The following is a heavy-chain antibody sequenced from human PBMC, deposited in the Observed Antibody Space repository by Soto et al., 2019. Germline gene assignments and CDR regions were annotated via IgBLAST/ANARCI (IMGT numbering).Heavy chain of an antibody. D-gene: IGHD4-17*01. Sequence: QVQLQESGPGLVKPSETLSLTCTVSGGSISSYYWSWIRQPPGKGLEWIGYIYYSGSTNYNPSLKSRVTISVDTSKNQFSLKLSSVTAADTAVYYCARDFRNKDYGYYVGGYFDYWGQGTLVTVSS. CDR1: GGSISSYY. CDR3: ARDFRNKDYGYYVGGYFDY. J-gene: IGHJ4*02. CDR2: IYYSGST. V-gene: IGHV4-59*01.